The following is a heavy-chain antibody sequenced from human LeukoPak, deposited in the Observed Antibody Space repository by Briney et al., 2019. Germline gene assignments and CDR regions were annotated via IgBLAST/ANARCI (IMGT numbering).Heavy chain of an antibody. D-gene: IGHD6-13*01. CDR3: ARRKAPGFRYSSSSVGPYNWFDP. CDR2: IYYSGST. V-gene: IGHV4-39*07. J-gene: IGHJ5*02. Sequence: PSETLSLTCTVSGGSISSSSYYWGWIRQPPGKGLEWIGSIYYSGSTYYNPSLESRVTISVDTSKNQFSLKLSSVTAADTAVYYCARRKAPGFRYSSSSVGPYNWFDPWGQGTLVTVSS. CDR1: GGSISSSSYY.